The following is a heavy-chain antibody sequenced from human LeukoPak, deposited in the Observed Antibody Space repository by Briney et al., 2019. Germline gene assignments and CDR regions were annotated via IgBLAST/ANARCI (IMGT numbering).Heavy chain of an antibody. CDR2: MNPNSGNT. CDR3: ARKGLLGSGKPWFDP. V-gene: IGHV1-8*01. Sequence: GASVKVSCKASGYTFTSYDINWMRQASGQGLEWMGWMNPNSGNTASEQKFQGRVNMTRNTSISTAYMELTGLRSEDTAMYFCARKGLLGSGKPWFDPWGQGTLVTVSS. D-gene: IGHD2-15*01. CDR1: GYTFTSYD. J-gene: IGHJ5*02.